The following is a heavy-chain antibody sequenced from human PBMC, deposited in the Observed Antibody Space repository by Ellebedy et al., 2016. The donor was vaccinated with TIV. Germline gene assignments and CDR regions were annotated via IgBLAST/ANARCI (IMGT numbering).Heavy chain of an antibody. CDR3: AREERVVVAATENWYFDL. CDR2: IKQDGTEN. D-gene: IGHD2-15*01. Sequence: GESLKISCAASGFTFSNFWMSWVRQAPGKGLEWVANIKQDGTENHSVDSVKGRFTISRDNAKNSLYLQMNSLRAEDTAVYYCAREERVVVAATENWYFDLWGRGTLVTVSS. V-gene: IGHV3-7*01. CDR1: GFTFSNFW. J-gene: IGHJ2*01.